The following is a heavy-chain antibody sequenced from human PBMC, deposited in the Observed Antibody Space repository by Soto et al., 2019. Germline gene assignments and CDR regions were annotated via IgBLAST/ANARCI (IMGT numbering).Heavy chain of an antibody. CDR2: IHYSGVT. Sequence: LSLTCTVSGGSISSGSTYWAWIRQPPGKGLEWIGSIHYSGVTYYNPSLTSRITIFIDASRTQFSLKLSSVAAADTAVYYCARHDGDPAVNWFDPWGQGTLVTVSS. J-gene: IGHJ5*02. CDR1: GGSISSGSTY. CDR3: ARHDGDPAVNWFDP. D-gene: IGHD7-27*01. V-gene: IGHV4-39*01.